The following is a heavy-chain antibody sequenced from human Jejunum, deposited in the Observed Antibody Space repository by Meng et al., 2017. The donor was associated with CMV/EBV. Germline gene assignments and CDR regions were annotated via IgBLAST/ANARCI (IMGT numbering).Heavy chain of an antibody. CDR2: INGDGRST. CDR1: GFSFTPYW. V-gene: IGHV3-74*01. D-gene: IGHD1-26*01. CDR3: ARGATGGSYRFDF. Sequence: AGFSFTPYWMPWARQAPGQGLVWVSRINGDGRSTNYADSVKGRFTISRDNAMNTLYLQMTSLRVEDTAVYYCARGATGGSYRFDFWGHGTLVTVSS. J-gene: IGHJ4*01.